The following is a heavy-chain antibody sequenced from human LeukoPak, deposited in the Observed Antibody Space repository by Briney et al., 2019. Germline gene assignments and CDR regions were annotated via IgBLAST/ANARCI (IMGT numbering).Heavy chain of an antibody. CDR1: GGSISSYY. CDR3: ARGTTVSGFDP. CDR2: IYYSGST. J-gene: IGHJ5*02. D-gene: IGHD4-11*01. V-gene: IGHV4-59*01. Sequence: SQTLSLTCTVSGGSISSYYWSWIRQPPGKGLEWIGYIYYSGSTNYNPSLKSRVTISVDTSKNQFSLKLSSVTAADTAVYYCARGTTVSGFDPWGQGTLVTVSS.